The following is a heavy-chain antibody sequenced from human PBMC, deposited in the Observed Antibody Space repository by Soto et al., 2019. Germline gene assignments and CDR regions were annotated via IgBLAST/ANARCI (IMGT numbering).Heavy chain of an antibody. D-gene: IGHD3-10*01. Sequence: EVQLLESGGGLVQPGGSLRLSCAASGFMFSNYAMSWVRQAPGKGLEWVASITGSGGRTHYTDSVKGRFTFSRDNSKNTLYLQMNSLRDEETAVYFCAKDLSLWFGDPTYCYAMDVWGQGTTVTVSS. J-gene: IGHJ6*02. CDR3: AKDLSLWFGDPTYCYAMDV. CDR1: GFMFSNYA. V-gene: IGHV3-23*01. CDR2: ITGSGGRT.